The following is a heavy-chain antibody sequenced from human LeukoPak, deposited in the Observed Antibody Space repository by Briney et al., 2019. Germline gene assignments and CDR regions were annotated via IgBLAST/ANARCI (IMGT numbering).Heavy chain of an antibody. J-gene: IGHJ6*02. CDR3: ARYQNYYYYGMDV. Sequence: SETLSLTCTVSGGSISSYYWSWIRQPPGKGLEWIGYIYYSGSTNYNPSLKSRVTISVDTSKNQFSLKLSSVTAADTAVYYCARYQNYYYYGMDVWGQGTTVTVSS. CDR2: IYYSGST. D-gene: IGHD2-2*01. V-gene: IGHV4-59*01. CDR1: GGSISSYY.